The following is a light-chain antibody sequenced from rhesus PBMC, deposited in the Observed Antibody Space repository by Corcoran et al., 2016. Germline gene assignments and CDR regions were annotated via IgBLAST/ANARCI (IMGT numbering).Light chain of an antibody. CDR1: QGISSW. CDR2: KAL. Sequence: DIQMTQSPSTLSASVGDTVTITCRASQGISSWLDWYQHKPGKAPKLLIYKALQLQSGVPSRFSGSGSGQDFTLTIRGLPSEVFSTNSCRPYTSRPLTFGPGTKLDIK. CDR3: RPYTSRPLT. V-gene: IGKV1-22*01. J-gene: IGKJ3*01.